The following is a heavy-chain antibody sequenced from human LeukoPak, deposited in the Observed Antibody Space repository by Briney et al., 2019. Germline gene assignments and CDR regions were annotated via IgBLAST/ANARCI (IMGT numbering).Heavy chain of an antibody. CDR2: ISYDGSNK. Sequence: PGGSLRLSCAASGFTFSSYGMHWVRQAPGKGLEWVAVISYDGSNKYYADSVKGRFTISRDNSKNTLYLQMNSLRAEDTAVHYCAKDIDFDYWGQGTLVAVSS. J-gene: IGHJ4*02. CDR3: AKDIDFDY. V-gene: IGHV3-30*18. CDR1: GFTFSSYG.